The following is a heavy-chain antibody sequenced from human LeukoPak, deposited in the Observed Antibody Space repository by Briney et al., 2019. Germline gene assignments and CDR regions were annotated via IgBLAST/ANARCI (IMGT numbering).Heavy chain of an antibody. Sequence: GGSLRLSCAAPGFTFSTYGMTWVRQAPGKGLEWVAGISGRGITTAYAESVEGRFTISRDNSKNTLYVQMDSLRVEDTAVYYCAKYDNGFFYYYLDVWGKGTTVTVSS. V-gene: IGHV3-23*01. J-gene: IGHJ6*03. CDR3: AKYDNGFFYYYLDV. CDR1: GFTFSTYG. D-gene: IGHD3-22*01. CDR2: ISGRGITT.